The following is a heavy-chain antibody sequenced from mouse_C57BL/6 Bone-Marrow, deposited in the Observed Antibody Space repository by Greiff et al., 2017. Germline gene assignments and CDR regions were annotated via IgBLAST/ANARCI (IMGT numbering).Heavy chain of an antibody. V-gene: IGHV1-54*01. CDR2: INPGSGGT. J-gene: IGHJ4*01. D-gene: IGHD1-1*02. CDR1: GYAFTNYL. CDR3: ARSRTIPRAMDY. Sequence: QVHVKQSGAELVRPGTSVKVSCKASGYAFTNYLIEWVKQRPGQGLEWIGVINPGSGGTNYNEKFKGKATLTADKSSSTAYMQLSSLTSEDSAVYVCARSRTIPRAMDYWGQGTSVTVSS.